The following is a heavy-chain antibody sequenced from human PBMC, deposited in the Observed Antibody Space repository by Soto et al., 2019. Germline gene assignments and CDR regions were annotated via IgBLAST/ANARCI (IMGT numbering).Heavy chain of an antibody. D-gene: IGHD6-6*01. CDR2: IYYSGDT. J-gene: IGHJ4*02. CDR1: GGSIGSSAYY. V-gene: IGHV4-39*01. Sequence: SETLSLTCGVSGGSIGSSAYYWGCVRQSPGRGLEWIGSIYYSGDTYEDPSFKSRVTMSLDKSKNQFSLKLTSMTAADTAVYYCLASSTYLFSDEAYLDYWGQGTLVTVSS. CDR3: LASSTYLFSDEAYLDY.